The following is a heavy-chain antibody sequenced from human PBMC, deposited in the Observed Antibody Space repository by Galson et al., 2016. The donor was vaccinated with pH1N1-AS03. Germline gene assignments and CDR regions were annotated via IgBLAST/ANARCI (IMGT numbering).Heavy chain of an antibody. CDR2: MNQDGAKH. CDR1: GFTFTNYW. CDR3: ARDMLRPVGGTIVDY. J-gene: IGHJ4*02. V-gene: IGHV3-7*01. Sequence: LRLSCAASGFTFTNYWMSWVRQAPGKGPEWVANMNQDGAKHYYVDSVRGRFTISRDNAKNSLYLQMNSLRVEDTAVYYCARDMLRPVGGTIVDYWGQGTLVTVSS. D-gene: IGHD6-19*01.